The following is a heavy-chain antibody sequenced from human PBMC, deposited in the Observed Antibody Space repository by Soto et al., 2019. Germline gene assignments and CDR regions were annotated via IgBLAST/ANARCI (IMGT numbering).Heavy chain of an antibody. Sequence: GGSLRLSCAASGFTFSSYGMHWVRQAPGKGLEWVAVISDDGRNKYYADSVKGRFTISRDNSKNTLYLQMNSLRAEATAVYYCAKDLQGWFGELSLRPVSWFDPWCQGTLVTVSS. CDR3: AKDLQGWFGELSLRPVSWFDP. J-gene: IGHJ5*02. D-gene: IGHD3-10*01. V-gene: IGHV3-30*18. CDR2: ISDDGRNK. CDR1: GFTFSSYG.